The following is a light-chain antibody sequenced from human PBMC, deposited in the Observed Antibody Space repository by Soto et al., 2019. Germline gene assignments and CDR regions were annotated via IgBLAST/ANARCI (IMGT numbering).Light chain of an antibody. J-gene: IGKJ5*01. CDR1: QSVSSSY. Sequence: EIVLTQSPATLSLSQGERATLSCRASQSVSSSYLAWYQQKPGQAPRLLIYGASSRPTGIPDRFSGSGSGTDFTLTISRLEPEDFAVYYCQQYGSSSTFGQGTRLEIK. CDR2: GAS. CDR3: QQYGSSST. V-gene: IGKV3-20*01.